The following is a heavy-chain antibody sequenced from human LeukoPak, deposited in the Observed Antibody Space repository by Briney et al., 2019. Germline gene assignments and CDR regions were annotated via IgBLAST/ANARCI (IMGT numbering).Heavy chain of an antibody. V-gene: IGHV1-2*02. CDR1: GYTFTSYA. Sequence: ASVKVSCKASGYTFTSYAMNWVRQAPGQGLEWMGWINPNSGGTNYAQKFQGRVTMTWDTSISTAYMELSRLRSDDTAVYYCAREYILTAYYGDYWGQGTLVTVSS. CDR3: AREYILTAYYGDY. D-gene: IGHD3-9*01. J-gene: IGHJ4*02. CDR2: INPNSGGT.